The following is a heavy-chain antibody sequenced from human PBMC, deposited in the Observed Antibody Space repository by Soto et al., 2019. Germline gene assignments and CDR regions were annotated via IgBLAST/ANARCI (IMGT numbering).Heavy chain of an antibody. CDR1: DGFITNTHYW. D-gene: IGHD4-4*01. V-gene: IGHV4-4*03. CDR3: AGGTDYRWVL. J-gene: IGHJ6*02. CDR2: IHHSGST. Sequence: LRKTLSLPCGVSDGFITNTHYWWSWVRQPPGKGLEWIGEIHHSGSTNYNPSLRSRVTMSVDTSKNQFSLKLNSLTAADAAVYYCAGGTDYRWVLWGQGTTVTVSS.